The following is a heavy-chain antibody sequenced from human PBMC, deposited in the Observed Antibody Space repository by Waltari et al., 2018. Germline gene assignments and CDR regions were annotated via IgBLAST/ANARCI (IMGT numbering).Heavy chain of an antibody. CDR3: ARGGTRDMDV. CDR2: TNYSGST. Sequence: QVQLQESGPGLVKPSQTLSLTCTVSGGSISSGGYYWSWIRQHPGTGLEWIGYTNYSGSTYDNPSLKIRVTISVDTSKNQFSLKLSSVTAADTAVYYCARGGTRDMDVWGKGTTVTVSS. J-gene: IGHJ6*03. D-gene: IGHD2-8*02. V-gene: IGHV4-31*03. CDR1: GGSISSGGYY.